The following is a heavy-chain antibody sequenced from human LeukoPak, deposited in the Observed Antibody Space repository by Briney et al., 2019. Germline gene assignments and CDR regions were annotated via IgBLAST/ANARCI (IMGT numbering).Heavy chain of an antibody. CDR3: ARHRTNRFGELLFFDY. CDR2: IYYSGST. D-gene: IGHD3-10*01. V-gene: IGHV4-59*08. CDR1: GGSISSYY. Sequence: SETLSLTCTVSGGSISSYYWSWIRQPPGKGLEWIGYIYYSGSTNYNPSLKSRVTISVDTSKNQFSLKLSSVTAADTAVYYCARHRTNRFGELLFFDYWGQGTLVTVSS. J-gene: IGHJ4*02.